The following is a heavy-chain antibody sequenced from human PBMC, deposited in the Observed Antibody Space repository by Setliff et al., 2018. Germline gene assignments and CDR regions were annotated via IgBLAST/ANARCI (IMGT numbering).Heavy chain of an antibody. V-gene: IGHV1-46*01. Sequence: ASVKVSCKASGYSFTGYYMHWARQAPGQGLEWMGIIHTGGGSASYAQKFQGRVTMTSDTLTSTVYMEVNSVTSDDTAIYYCARGGMAAAGRKGVFEYWGQGTVVTVPQ. CDR1: GYSFTGYY. CDR2: IHTGGGSA. CDR3: ARGGMAAAGRKGVFEY. D-gene: IGHD6-13*01. J-gene: IGHJ4*02.